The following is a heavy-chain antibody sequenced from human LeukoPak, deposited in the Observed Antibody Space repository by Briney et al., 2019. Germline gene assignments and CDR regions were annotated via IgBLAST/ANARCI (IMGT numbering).Heavy chain of an antibody. CDR2: ISSSGSTI. J-gene: IGHJ4*02. V-gene: IGHV3-48*03. CDR3: ARGIYYYDSSGYYFDY. CDR1: GFTFSSYE. D-gene: IGHD3-22*01. Sequence: GGSLRLSCAASGFTFSSYEMNWVRQAPGKGLEWVSYISSSGSTIYYADSVKGRFTISRDNAKNSLYLQMNSLRAEDTAVYYCARGIYYYDSSGYYFDYWGQGTLVTVSS.